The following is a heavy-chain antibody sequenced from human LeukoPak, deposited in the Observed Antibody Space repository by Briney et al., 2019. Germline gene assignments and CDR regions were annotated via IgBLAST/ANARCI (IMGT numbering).Heavy chain of an antibody. J-gene: IGHJ4*02. CDR2: ISSDGGNK. CDR3: ARDLKGSGSLDY. Sequence: GRSLRLSCAASGFTFSNYAMHWVRQAPGKGLEWVAVISSDGGNKFYADSVKGRFTISRDNSKNTLYLQMNGLRTEDTAVYYCARDLKGSGSLDYWGQGTLVTVSS. V-gene: IGHV3-30-3*01. D-gene: IGHD3-10*01. CDR1: GFTFSNYA.